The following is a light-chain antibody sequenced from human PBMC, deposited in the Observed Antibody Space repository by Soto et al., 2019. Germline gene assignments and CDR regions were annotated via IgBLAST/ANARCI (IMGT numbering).Light chain of an antibody. Sequence: ALTQPASVSGSPGQSITISCTGTSSDVGGYNFVSWFQQHPGKTPKLIIFDVSNRPSWVSNRFSGSKSGNTASLTISGLQPEDEADYYCSSHTSGSTRVFGSGTKVSVL. CDR2: DVS. J-gene: IGLJ1*01. CDR3: SSHTSGSTRV. CDR1: SSDVGGYNF. V-gene: IGLV2-14*03.